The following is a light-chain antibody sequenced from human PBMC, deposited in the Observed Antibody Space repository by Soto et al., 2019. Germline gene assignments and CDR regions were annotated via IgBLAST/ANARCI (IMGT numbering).Light chain of an antibody. CDR1: QSISTW. Sequence: DIQMTQSPSTLSASVGDRVTITCRASQSISTWLAWYQQEPGKAPKLLIHKASILQSGVPSRFSGSGSGTDFTLSISSLHPDDFASYYCQQYNSYSPTFGQGSRVEIK. J-gene: IGKJ1*01. V-gene: IGKV1-5*03. CDR2: KAS. CDR3: QQYNSYSPT.